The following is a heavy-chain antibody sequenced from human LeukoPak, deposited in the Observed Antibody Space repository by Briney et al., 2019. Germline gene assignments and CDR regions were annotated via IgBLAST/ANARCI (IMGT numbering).Heavy chain of an antibody. CDR1: RFTLNTYV. CDR3: ARATESSVY. CDR2: ISSSSSTI. Sequence: PGRSLSLSCAASRFTLNTYVIHWVRQAPGKGLEWVSYISSSSSTIYYADSVKGRFTISRDNAKNSLYLQMNSLRAEDTAVYYCARATESSVYWGQGTLVTVSS. V-gene: IGHV3-48*01. D-gene: IGHD4-17*01. J-gene: IGHJ4*02.